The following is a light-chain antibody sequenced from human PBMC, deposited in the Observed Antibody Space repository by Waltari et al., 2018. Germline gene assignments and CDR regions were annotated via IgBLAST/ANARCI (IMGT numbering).Light chain of an antibody. CDR3: GTWDSSLSGAV. J-gene: IGLJ7*01. CDR1: SSNIGNNY. CDR2: ANT. V-gene: IGLV1-51*02. Sequence: QSVLTQPPSVSAAPGQRVTISCSGGSSNIGNNYVSWYRQFPGTAPKLLIHANTDRPSGIPGRFSGSKSGTSATLDITGLQAGDEADYYCGTWDSSLSGAVLGGGTHLTVL.